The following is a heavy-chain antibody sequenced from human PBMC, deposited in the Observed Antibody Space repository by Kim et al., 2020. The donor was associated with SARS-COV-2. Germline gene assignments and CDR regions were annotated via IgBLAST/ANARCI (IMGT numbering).Heavy chain of an antibody. Sequence: ASVKVSCKASGYSFNNFGISWVRQAPGQGLEWMGWISAHNGKTNYAQRLHGRVSMTTDTSTSTAYMELRSLRSDDTAVYFCARDGHSSGWFDFESWGQGTLVIVSS. CDR3: ARDGHSSGWFDFES. D-gene: IGHD6-19*01. V-gene: IGHV1-18*01. J-gene: IGHJ4*02. CDR1: GYSFNNFG. CDR2: ISAHNGKT.